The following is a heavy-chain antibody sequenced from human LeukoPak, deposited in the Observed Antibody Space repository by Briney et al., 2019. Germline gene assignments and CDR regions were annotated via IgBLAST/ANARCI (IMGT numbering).Heavy chain of an antibody. CDR2: IIPIFCTA. D-gene: IGHD3-22*01. CDR3: ARDKARHDSSGYYSA. CDR1: GGTFNSYD. V-gene: IGHV1-69*05. J-gene: IGHJ5*02. Sequence: AVTVSCKASGGTFNSYDISWVRQAPGQGMEWRGGIIPIFCTANYAQHFQGRVTIPTDESTSTAYMELSSLRSEDTAVYYCARDKARHDSSGYYSAWGQGTLVTVSS.